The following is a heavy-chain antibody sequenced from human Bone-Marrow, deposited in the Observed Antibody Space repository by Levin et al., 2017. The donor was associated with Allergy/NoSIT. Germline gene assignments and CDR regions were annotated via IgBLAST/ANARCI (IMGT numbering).Heavy chain of an antibody. Sequence: GESLKISCAASGFTFSSYSMNWVRQAPGKGLEWVSSISSSSSYIYYADSVKGRFTISRDNAKNSLYLQMNSLRAEDTAVYYCAGLGYCSGGSCFDYWGQGTLVTVSS. D-gene: IGHD2-15*01. V-gene: IGHV3-21*01. CDR2: ISSSSSYI. CDR3: AGLGYCSGGSCFDY. CDR1: GFTFSSYS. J-gene: IGHJ4*02.